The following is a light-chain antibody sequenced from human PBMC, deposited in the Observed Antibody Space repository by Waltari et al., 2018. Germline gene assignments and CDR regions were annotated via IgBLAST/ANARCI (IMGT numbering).Light chain of an antibody. V-gene: IGLV2-11*01. CDR2: DVT. CDR3: CSYAGSDTSLGSNTWV. Sequence: QSALTQPRSVSGSPGQSVTISCTGTSSDVGRYNYVSWYQHHPGKAPKVMIYDVTERPSGVPDRFSGSKSGNTASLTISGLQAEDEADYYCCSYAGSDTSLGSNTWVFGGGTKLTVL. J-gene: IGLJ3*02. CDR1: SSDVGRYNY.